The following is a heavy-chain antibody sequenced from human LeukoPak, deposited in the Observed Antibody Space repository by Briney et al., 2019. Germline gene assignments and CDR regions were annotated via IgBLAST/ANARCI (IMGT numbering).Heavy chain of an antibody. Sequence: GGSLRLSCAASGFTFSSYGMHWVRQAPGKGLEWVAFIRYDGSNKYYADSVKGRFTISRDNSKNTLYLQMNSLRAEDTAVYYCVGSSWYERWVDYWGQGTLVTVSS. CDR2: IRYDGSNK. CDR3: VGSSWYERWVDY. J-gene: IGHJ4*02. V-gene: IGHV3-30*02. CDR1: GFTFSSYG. D-gene: IGHD6-13*01.